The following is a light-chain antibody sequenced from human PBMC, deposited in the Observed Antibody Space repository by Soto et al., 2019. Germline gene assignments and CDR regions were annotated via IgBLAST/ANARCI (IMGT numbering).Light chain of an antibody. Sequence: QSVLTQPASVSGSPGQSITISCTGTSGDIGGYDYVSWYQQHPGKAPKLMIYDVSNRPSGISNRFSGSKSGNTASLTISGLQAEDEGDYYCSSYRSSSTPVVFGTGTKLTVL. CDR3: SSYRSSSTPVV. CDR2: DVS. CDR1: SGDIGGYDY. J-gene: IGLJ1*01. V-gene: IGLV2-14*01.